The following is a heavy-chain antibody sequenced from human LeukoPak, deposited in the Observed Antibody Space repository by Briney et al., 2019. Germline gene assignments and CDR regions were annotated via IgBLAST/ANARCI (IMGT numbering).Heavy chain of an antibody. J-gene: IGHJ4*02. D-gene: IGHD6-13*01. CDR2: IYYSGST. Sequence: TASETLSLTCTISGGSVSDYYWSWIRQPPGKGLEWIGYIYYSGSTNYNPSLKSRVTISVDTSKNQFSLKLSSVTAADTAVYYCAREVVAAAGTVDYWGQGTLVTVSS. V-gene: IGHV4-59*02. CDR3: AREVVAAAGTVDY. CDR1: GGSVSDYY.